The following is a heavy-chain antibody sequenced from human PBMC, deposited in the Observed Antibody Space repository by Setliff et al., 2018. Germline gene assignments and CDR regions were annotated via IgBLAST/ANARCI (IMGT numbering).Heavy chain of an antibody. V-gene: IGHV4-38-2*02. CDR2: IYHSGST. CDR1: GYSISSGYY. CDR3: ARDSMASVDY. D-gene: IGHD2-2*01. J-gene: IGHJ4*02. Sequence: SETLSLTCAVSGYSISSGYYWGWIRQPPGKGLEWIGSIYHSGSTYYNPSLKSRVTISVDTSKNQFSLKLSSVTAADTAVYYCARDSMASVDYWGQGTLVTVSS.